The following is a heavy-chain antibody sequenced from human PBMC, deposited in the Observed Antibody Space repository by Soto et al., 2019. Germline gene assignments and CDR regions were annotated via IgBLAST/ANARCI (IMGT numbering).Heavy chain of an antibody. D-gene: IGHD6-25*01. J-gene: IGHJ4*02. CDR1: GGSISSPSYY. V-gene: IGHV4-39*01. Sequence: QLQLQESGPVLVKPSENLSLTCSVSGGSISSPSYYWDWIRQPPGKGLEWIGSIYYSGNTYYNPSLKSRVPMFVDTSRNQFSLRVNSGTAAGAAVYFCARLPGITALRRDYWGQGTLVTVSS. CDR2: IYYSGNT. CDR3: ARLPGITALRRDY.